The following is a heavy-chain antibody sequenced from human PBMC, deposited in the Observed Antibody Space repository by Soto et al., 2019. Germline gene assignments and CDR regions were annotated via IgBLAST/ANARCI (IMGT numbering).Heavy chain of an antibody. Sequence: QVQLQESGPGLVKPSQTLSLTCTVSGGSISSGGYYWSWIRQHPGKGLEWIGYIVSSGSTYYNPSLKSLVTISVDTSKNQFSLKLSSVTAADTAVYYCARDYRASYPAYYYYGMDVWGQGTTVTVSS. CDR1: GGSISSGGYY. V-gene: IGHV4-31*01. CDR3: ARDYRASYPAYYYYGMDV. CDR2: IVSSGST. J-gene: IGHJ6*02. D-gene: IGHD3-16*02.